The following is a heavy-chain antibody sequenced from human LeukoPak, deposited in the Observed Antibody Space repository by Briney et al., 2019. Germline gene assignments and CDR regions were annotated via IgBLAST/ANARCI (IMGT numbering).Heavy chain of an antibody. J-gene: IGHJ4*02. CDR1: GLTFSTYS. D-gene: IGHD6-13*01. V-gene: IGHV3-30*04. Sequence: GGSLRLSCPAAGLTFSTYSIHWVRQAPSNGLEWVAVISYEGTNKYYALSVKGRFTISRDNTQNTLYMQMSSLETEDTAVYYCARGKPGIAAAGTLSPLDYWGQGALVTVSS. CDR2: ISYEGTNK. CDR3: ARGKPGIAAAGTLSPLDY.